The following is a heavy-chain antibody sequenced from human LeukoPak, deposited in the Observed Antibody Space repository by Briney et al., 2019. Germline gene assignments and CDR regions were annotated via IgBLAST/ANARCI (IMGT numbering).Heavy chain of an antibody. Sequence: GGSLRLSCVASGFTFSSYSMNGVRQAPGKGLEWVANIKQDGSEKYYVDSVKGRFTISRDNAKNSLYLQMNSLRAEDTAVYYCARDRPKYCSGGSCYLDYWGQGTLVTVSS. J-gene: IGHJ4*02. CDR1: GFTFSSYS. CDR2: IKQDGSEK. CDR3: ARDRPKYCSGGSCYLDY. V-gene: IGHV3-7*01. D-gene: IGHD2-15*01.